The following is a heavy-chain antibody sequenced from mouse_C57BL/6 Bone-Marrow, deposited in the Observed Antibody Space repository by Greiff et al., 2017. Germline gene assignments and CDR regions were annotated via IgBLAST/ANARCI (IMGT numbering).Heavy chain of an antibody. J-gene: IGHJ4*01. V-gene: IGHV5-16*01. CDR1: GFTFSDYY. Sequence: DVKLVESEGGLVQPGSSMKLSCTASGFTFSDYYMAWVRQVPEKGLEWVANINYDGSSTYYLDSLKSRFIISRDNAKNILYLQMSMLKSEYTATYYCARYYYGSSSYAMDYWGQGTSVTVSS. CDR3: ARYYYGSSSYAMDY. CDR2: INYDGSST. D-gene: IGHD1-1*01.